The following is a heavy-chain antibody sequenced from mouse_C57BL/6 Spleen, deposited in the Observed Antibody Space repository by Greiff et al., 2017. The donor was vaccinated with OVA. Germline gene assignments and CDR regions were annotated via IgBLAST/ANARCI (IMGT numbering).Heavy chain of an antibody. D-gene: IGHD1-1*01. J-gene: IGHJ4*01. CDR1: GYAFSSSW. CDR2: IYPGDGDT. Sequence: VQLQQSGPELVKPGASVKISCKASGYAFSSSWMNWVKQRPGKGLEWIGRIYPGDGDTNYNGKFKGKATLTADQYSSTAYMQRSSLTAEDSAVYFCARRGYYGSSSAMDYWGQGTSVTVSS. V-gene: IGHV1-82*01. CDR3: ARRGYYGSSSAMDY.